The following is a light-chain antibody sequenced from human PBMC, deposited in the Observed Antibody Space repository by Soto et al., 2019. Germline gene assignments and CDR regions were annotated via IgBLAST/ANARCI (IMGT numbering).Light chain of an antibody. J-gene: IGKJ2*01. V-gene: IGKV1-5*03. CDR1: QSTSSW. CDR3: QQYNSYPYT. Sequence: DIQMTQSPSTLSASVGDRVTITCRASQSTSSWLAWYQQKPGKAPKLLIYKASSLESGVPSRFSGRGSGTEFTLTTSNLQPDDFATYYCQQYNSYPYTFGQGTKLEIK. CDR2: KAS.